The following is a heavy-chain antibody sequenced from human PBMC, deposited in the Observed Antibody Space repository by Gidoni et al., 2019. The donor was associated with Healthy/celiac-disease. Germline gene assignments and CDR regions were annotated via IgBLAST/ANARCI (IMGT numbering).Heavy chain of an antibody. J-gene: IGHJ4*02. V-gene: IGHV3-30*18. D-gene: IGHD1-1*01. CDR3: AKEEVAVTTYFDY. Sequence: QVQLVESGGGVVQPGRSLRLSCAASGFTFSSYGMHWFRQAPGKWLEWVAVISYDGSNKCYADSVKGRFTISRDNSKNTLYLQMNSLRAEDTAVYYCAKEEVAVTTYFDYWGQGTLVTVSS. CDR2: ISYDGSNK. CDR1: GFTFSSYG.